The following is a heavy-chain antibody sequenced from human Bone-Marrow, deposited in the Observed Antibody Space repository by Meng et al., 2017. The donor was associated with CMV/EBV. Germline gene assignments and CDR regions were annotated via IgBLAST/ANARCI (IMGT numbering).Heavy chain of an antibody. D-gene: IGHD2-15*01. J-gene: IGHJ4*02. Sequence: GGSLRLSCAASGFTFSSYWMHWVRQAPGKGLVWVSRINSDGSSTSYADSVKGRFTISRDNAKNTPYLQMNSLRAEDTAVYYCARVAPLGSGGDSFDYWGQGTLVTVSS. CDR3: ARVAPLGSGGDSFDY. V-gene: IGHV3-74*01. CDR2: INSDGSST. CDR1: GFTFSSYW.